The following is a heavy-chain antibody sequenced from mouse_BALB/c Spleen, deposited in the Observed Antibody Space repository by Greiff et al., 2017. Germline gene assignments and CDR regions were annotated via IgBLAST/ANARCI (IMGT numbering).Heavy chain of an antibody. Sequence: EVQLVESGGDLVKPGGSLKLSCAASGFTFSSYGMSWVRQTPDKRLEWVATISSGGSYTYYPDSVKGRFTISRDNAKNTLYLQMSSLKSEDTAMYYCARRGHCTAVVDYWGQGTSVTVSS. D-gene: IGHD1-1*01. J-gene: IGHJ4*01. CDR2: ISSGGSYT. CDR3: ARRGHCTAVVDY. V-gene: IGHV5-6*01. CDR1: GFTFSSYG.